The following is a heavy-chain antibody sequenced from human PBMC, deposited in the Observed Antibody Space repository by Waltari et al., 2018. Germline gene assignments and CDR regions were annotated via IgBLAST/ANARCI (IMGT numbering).Heavy chain of an antibody. Sequence: QVQLVESGGGVVQPVRSLRLSCAASGFTFSSYGMHWVRQAPGKGLEWVAVIWYDGSNKYYADSVKGRFTISRDNSKNTLYLQMNSLRAEDTAMYYCAKGRGGITLPIDYWGQGTLVTVSS. CDR2: IWYDGSNK. CDR3: AKGRGGITLPIDY. J-gene: IGHJ4*02. V-gene: IGHV3-30*18. CDR1: GFTFSSYG. D-gene: IGHD1-20*01.